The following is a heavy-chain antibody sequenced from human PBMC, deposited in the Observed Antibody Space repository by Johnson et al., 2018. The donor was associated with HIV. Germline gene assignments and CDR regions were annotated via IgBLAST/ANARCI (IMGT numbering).Heavy chain of an antibody. Sequence: VQLVESGGGLIQPGGSLRLSCAASGFTVSSNYMSWVRQAPGKGLEWVSVIYSGGSTYYADSVKGRFTISRDNSKNTLYLQMNSLRAEDTAVYYCAIERIAAAGLDAFDIWGQGTMVTVSS. CDR1: GFTVSSNY. CDR2: IYSGGST. V-gene: IGHV3-53*01. D-gene: IGHD6-13*01. CDR3: AIERIAAAGLDAFDI. J-gene: IGHJ3*02.